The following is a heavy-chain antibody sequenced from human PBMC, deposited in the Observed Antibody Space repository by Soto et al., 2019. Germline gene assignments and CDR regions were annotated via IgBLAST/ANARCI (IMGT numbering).Heavy chain of an antibody. CDR3: ARRGSSGTPVDY. CDR2: IYHTGNT. J-gene: IGHJ4*02. Sequence: SETLSLTCGVSCYSISNGYYWGWIRQPPGKGLEWIGNIYHTGNTYYNPSLKSRVTISVDKSKNQFSLKLSSVTAADTAVYYRARRGSSGTPVDYWGQGTLVTVSS. V-gene: IGHV4-38-2*01. CDR1: CYSISNGYY. D-gene: IGHD1-26*01.